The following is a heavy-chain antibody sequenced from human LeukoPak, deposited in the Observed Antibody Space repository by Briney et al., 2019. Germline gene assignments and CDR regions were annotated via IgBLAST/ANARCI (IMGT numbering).Heavy chain of an antibody. D-gene: IGHD3-22*01. CDR2: INHSGST. Sequence: SETLSLTCAVYGGSFSGYYWSWIRQPPGKGLEWIGEINHSGSTNYNPSLKSRVTISVDTSKDQFSLKLSSVTAADTAVYYCARGAPIVVVPRKSDAFDIWGQGTMVTVSS. CDR3: ARGAPIVVVPRKSDAFDI. CDR1: GGSFSGYY. V-gene: IGHV4-34*01. J-gene: IGHJ3*02.